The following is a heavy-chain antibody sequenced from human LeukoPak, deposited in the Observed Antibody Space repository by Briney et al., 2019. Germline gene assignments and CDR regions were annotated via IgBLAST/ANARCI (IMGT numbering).Heavy chain of an antibody. CDR1: GGSISSYY. V-gene: IGHV4-59*01. CDR3: ARAYEAGSLDY. J-gene: IGHJ4*02. D-gene: IGHD3-3*01. CDR2: IYYSGST. Sequence: PSETLSLTCTVSGGSISSYYWSWIRQPPGKGLEWIGYIYYSGSTNYNPSLKSRVTISVDTSKNQFSLNLISVTAADTAVYYCARAYEAGSLDYWGQGTLVTVSS.